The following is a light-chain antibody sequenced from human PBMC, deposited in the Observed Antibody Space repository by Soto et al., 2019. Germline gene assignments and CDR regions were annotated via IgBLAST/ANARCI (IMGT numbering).Light chain of an antibody. V-gene: IGKV1-8*01. CDR2: AAS. CDR3: QQYYSQLT. CDR1: QGISSY. Sequence: AIRMTQSPSSFSASTGDRVTITCRASQGISSYLAWYQQKPGKAPKLLIYAASTLQSGVPSRFSGSGSGTDFTLTISCLQSEDFATYSCQQYYSQLTFGGGTKVEIK. J-gene: IGKJ4*01.